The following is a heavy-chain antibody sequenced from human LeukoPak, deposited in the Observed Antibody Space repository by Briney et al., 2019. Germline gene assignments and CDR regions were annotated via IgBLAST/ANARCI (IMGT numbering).Heavy chain of an antibody. V-gene: IGHV4-59*08. CDR2: IYYSGST. D-gene: IGHD3-10*01. CDR1: GGSISSYY. Sequence: PSETLPLTCTVSGGSISSYYWSWIRQPPGKGLEWIGYIYYSGSTNYNPSLKSRVTISVDTSKNQFSLKLSSVTAADTAVYYCARRGGRASPGDLWGRGTLVTVSS. CDR3: ARRGGRASPGDL. J-gene: IGHJ2*01.